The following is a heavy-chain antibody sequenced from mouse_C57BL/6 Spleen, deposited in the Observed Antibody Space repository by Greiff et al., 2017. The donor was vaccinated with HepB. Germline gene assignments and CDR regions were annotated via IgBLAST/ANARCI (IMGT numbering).Heavy chain of an antibody. Sequence: QVQLQQSGPELVKPGASVKISCKASGYAFSSSWMNWVKQRPGKGLEWIGRIYPGDGDTNYNGKFKGKATLTADKSSSTAYMQLSSLTSEDSAVYFCAMIYDGYYDYAMDYWGQGTSVTVSS. V-gene: IGHV1-82*01. CDR3: AMIYDGYYDYAMDY. CDR2: IYPGDGDT. D-gene: IGHD2-3*01. CDR1: GYAFSSSW. J-gene: IGHJ4*01.